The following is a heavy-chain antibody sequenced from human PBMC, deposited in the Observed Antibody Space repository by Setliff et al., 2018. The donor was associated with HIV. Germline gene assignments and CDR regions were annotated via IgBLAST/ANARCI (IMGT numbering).Heavy chain of an antibody. CDR2: INDDGNKK. CDR3: AALSVRTNPVYGVISTRFDP. D-gene: IGHD2-8*01. CDR1: GFVFSDFW. V-gene: IGHV3-7*03. J-gene: IGHJ5*02. Sequence: GGSLRLSCAASGFVFSDFWMSWARQASGKGLEWVANINDDGNKKWYVGSARGRFTISRDNAKKSLFLQMNSLRVDDTAVYYCAALSVRTNPVYGVISTRFDPWGQGSLVTVSS.